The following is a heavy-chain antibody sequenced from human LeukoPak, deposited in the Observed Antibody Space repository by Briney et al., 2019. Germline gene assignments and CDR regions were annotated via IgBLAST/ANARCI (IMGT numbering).Heavy chain of an antibody. J-gene: IGHJ6*02. CDR1: GFTFSSYA. CDR3: ARDRRGLYDFWSGYHGMDV. V-gene: IGHV3-30-3*01. Sequence: GGSLRLSCAAPGFTFSSYAMHWVRQAPGKGLEWVAVISYDGSNKYYADSVKGRFTISRDNSKNTLYLQMNSLRAEDTAVYYCARDRRGLYDFWSGYHGMDVWGQGTTVTVSS. CDR2: ISYDGSNK. D-gene: IGHD3-3*01.